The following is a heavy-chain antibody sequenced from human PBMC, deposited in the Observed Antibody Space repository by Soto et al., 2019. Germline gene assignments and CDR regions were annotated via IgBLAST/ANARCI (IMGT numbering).Heavy chain of an antibody. J-gene: IGHJ4*02. D-gene: IGHD1-26*01. Sequence: GGSLRLSCAASGFTFSSYGMHWVRQAPGKGLEWVAVISYDGSNKYYADSVKGRFTISRDNSKNTLYLQMNSLRAEDTAVYYCAKSGGASNWGQGTLVTVSS. CDR3: AKSGGASN. V-gene: IGHV3-30*18. CDR2: ISYDGSNK. CDR1: GFTFSSYG.